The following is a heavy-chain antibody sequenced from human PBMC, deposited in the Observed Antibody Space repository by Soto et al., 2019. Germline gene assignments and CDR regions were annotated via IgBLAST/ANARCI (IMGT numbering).Heavy chain of an antibody. D-gene: IGHD1-20*01. CDR2: ITSSGSIT. J-gene: IGHJ4*02. CDR1: GFTFSDYY. Sequence: QVQLVESGGVLVKPGGSLRLSCAASGFTFSDYYMSWIRQAPGKGLEWVSYITSSGSITYYADSVKGRFTVSRDNAKNSLYLQMNSLRAEDTAVYYCARDGYYWNQVDYWGQGTLVTVSS. CDR3: ARDGYYWNQVDY. V-gene: IGHV3-11*01.